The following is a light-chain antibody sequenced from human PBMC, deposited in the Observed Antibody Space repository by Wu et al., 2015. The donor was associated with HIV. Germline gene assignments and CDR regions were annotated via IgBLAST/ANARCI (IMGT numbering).Light chain of an antibody. CDR1: QTISSTY. Sequence: EIVLTQSPGTLSLSPGERATLSCRASQTISSTYLAWYQQKPGQAPRLLIYGASARAADIPDRYTGNGSGTDFTLTISRLEPEDFAVYYCQHYDTSPCTFGPGTKVDI. CDR3: QHYDTSPCT. V-gene: IGKV3-20*01. J-gene: IGKJ3*01. CDR2: GAS.